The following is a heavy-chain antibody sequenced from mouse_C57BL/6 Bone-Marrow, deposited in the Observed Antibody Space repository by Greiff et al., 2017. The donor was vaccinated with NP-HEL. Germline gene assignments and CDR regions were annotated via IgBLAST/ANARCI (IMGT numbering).Heavy chain of an antibody. CDR2: ISDGGSYT. V-gene: IGHV5-4*03. CDR3: AGGGCYSKDWYFDV. D-gene: IGHD2-5*01. J-gene: IGHJ1*03. CDR1: GFTFSSYA. Sequence: EVKVVESGGGLVKPGGSLKLSCAASGFTFSSYAMSWVRQTPEKRLEWVATISDGGSYTYYPDNVKGRFTISRDNAKNNLYLQMSHLKSEDTAMYYCAGGGCYSKDWYFDVWGTGTTVTVSS.